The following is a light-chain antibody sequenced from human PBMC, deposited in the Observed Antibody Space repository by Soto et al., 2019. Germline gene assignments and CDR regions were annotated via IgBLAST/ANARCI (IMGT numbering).Light chain of an antibody. CDR3: QQYGDSFWT. V-gene: IGKV3-20*01. Sequence: EIVLTQSPGTLSLSPGERATLSCRASQSVSSSALAWYQQKPGQAPRLVIHGAFRSATGIPDRFSGSGSGTDFTLTIISLEPEDFAVYYYQQYGDSFWTFGQGTKVEIK. CDR1: QSVSSSA. CDR2: GAF. J-gene: IGKJ1*01.